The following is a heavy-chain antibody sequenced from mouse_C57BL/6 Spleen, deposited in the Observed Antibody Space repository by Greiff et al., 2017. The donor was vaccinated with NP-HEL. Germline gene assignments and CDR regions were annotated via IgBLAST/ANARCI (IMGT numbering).Heavy chain of an antibody. Sequence: QVQLKQPGAELVKPGASVKMSCKASGYTFTSYWITWVKQRPGQGLEWIGDIYPGSGSTNYNEKFKSKATLTVDTSSSTAYMQLSSLTSEDSAVYYCARYTTVVATRAMDYWGQGTSVTVSS. D-gene: IGHD1-1*01. CDR3: ARYTTVVATRAMDY. CDR2: IYPGSGST. J-gene: IGHJ4*01. V-gene: IGHV1-55*01. CDR1: GYTFTSYW.